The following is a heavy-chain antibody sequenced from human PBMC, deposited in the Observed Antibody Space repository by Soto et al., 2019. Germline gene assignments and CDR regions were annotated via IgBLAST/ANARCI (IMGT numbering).Heavy chain of an antibody. CDR3: TSANQDYYYYYGMDF. CDR1: GFTFSNAW. Sequence: GGSLRLSCAASGFTFSNAWMSWVRQAPGKGLEWVGRIKSKTDGGTTDYAAPVKGRFPISRDDSKNTLYLQMNSLKTEDTAVYYCTSANQDYYYYYGMDFWGQGTTVTVSS. V-gene: IGHV3-15*01. D-gene: IGHD2-2*01. CDR2: IKSKTDGGTT. J-gene: IGHJ6*02.